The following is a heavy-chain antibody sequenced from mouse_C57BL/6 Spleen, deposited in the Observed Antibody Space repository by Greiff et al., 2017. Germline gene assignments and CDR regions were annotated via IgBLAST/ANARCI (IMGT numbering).Heavy chain of an antibody. J-gene: IGHJ2*01. CDR2: ISSGGSYT. CDR3: ARQGYDEDFDY. CDR1: GFTFSSYG. D-gene: IGHD2-3*01. Sequence: EVMLVESGGDLVKPGGSLKLSCAASGFTFSSYGMSWVRLTPDKRLEWVATISSGGSYTYYPDSVKGRFTISRDNAKNTLYLQMSSLKSEDTAMYYCARQGYDEDFDYWGQGTTLTVSS. V-gene: IGHV5-6*01.